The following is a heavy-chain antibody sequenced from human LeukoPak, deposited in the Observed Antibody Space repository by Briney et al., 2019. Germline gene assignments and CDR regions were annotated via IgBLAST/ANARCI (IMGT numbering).Heavy chain of an antibody. CDR2: IYSGGST. D-gene: IGHD4-17*01. Sequence: SGGSLRLSCAVSGFTVSSNYMSWVRQAPGKGLEWVSIIYSGGSTYYADSVKGRFTISRDNSENTLYLQMNSLRAEDTAVYYCARRGYGDYAPFDYWGQGTLVTVSS. J-gene: IGHJ4*02. V-gene: IGHV3-66*04. CDR1: GFTVSSNY. CDR3: ARRGYGDYAPFDY.